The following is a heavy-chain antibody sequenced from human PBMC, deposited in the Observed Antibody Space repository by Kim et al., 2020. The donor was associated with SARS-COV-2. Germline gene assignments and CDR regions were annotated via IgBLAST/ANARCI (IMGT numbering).Heavy chain of an antibody. V-gene: IGHV3-30*18. CDR1: GFTFSSYG. J-gene: IGHJ6*02. CDR2: ISYDGSNK. D-gene: IGHD2-21*02. Sequence: GGSLRLSCAASGFTFSSYGMHWVRQAPGKGLEWVAVISYDGSNKYYADSVKGRFTISRDNSKNTLYLQMNSLRAEDTAVYYCAKDMGAYCGGDCYPDLTYGMDVWGQGTTVTVSS. CDR3: AKDMGAYCGGDCYPDLTYGMDV.